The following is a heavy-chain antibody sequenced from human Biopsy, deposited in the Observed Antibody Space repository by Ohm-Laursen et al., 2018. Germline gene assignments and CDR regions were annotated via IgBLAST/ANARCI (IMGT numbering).Heavy chain of an antibody. V-gene: IGHV4-39*01. CDR3: ARYDLSDFWSGYPNFFDR. J-gene: IGHJ5*02. D-gene: IGHD3-3*01. Sequence: SETLSLTCTLSGGSITSRTHYWGWIRQTPGKGLEWIGTVYYSGTTYDNPSLKNRVIISVDTSKNQFSLSLKTVTAADTAVYYCARYDLSDFWSGYPNFFDRWGQGTLVTVSS. CDR2: VYYSGTT. CDR1: GGSITSRTHY.